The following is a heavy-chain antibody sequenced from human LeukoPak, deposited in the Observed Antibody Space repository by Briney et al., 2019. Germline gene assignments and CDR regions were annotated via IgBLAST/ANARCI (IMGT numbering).Heavy chain of an antibody. CDR1: GFTFSSYG. Sequence: PGGSLRLSCAASGFTFSSYGMHWVRQAPGKGLEWVAVISYDGSNKYYAVSVKGRFTISRDNSKNTLYLQMNSLRAEDTAVYYCAKGLWYYYDSSGYVDYWGQGTLVTVSS. V-gene: IGHV3-30*18. D-gene: IGHD3-22*01. CDR2: ISYDGSNK. J-gene: IGHJ4*02. CDR3: AKGLWYYYDSSGYVDY.